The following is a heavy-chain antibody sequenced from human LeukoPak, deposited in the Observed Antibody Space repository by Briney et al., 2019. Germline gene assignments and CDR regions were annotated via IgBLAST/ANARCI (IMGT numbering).Heavy chain of an antibody. J-gene: IGHJ4*02. CDR1: GFTFNKYA. V-gene: IGHV3-23*01. CDR3: AKDPYGTRYFDY. Sequence: GGSLRLSCAASGFTFNKYAMSWVRQAPGKGLEWVSSLSGSGGNTYYADSVKGRFTISRDNSKNTVYLQVNSLRAGDTAVYYCAKDPYGTRYFDYWGQGTLVTVSS. D-gene: IGHD2-2*01. CDR2: LSGSGGNT.